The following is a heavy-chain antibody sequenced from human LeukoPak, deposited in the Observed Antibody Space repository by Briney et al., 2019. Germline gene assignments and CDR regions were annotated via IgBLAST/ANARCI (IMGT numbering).Heavy chain of an antibody. CDR3: AREAVAGTDWFDP. CDR2: IYTSGST. D-gene: IGHD6-19*01. V-gene: IGHV4-4*07. J-gene: IGHJ5*02. Sequence: SETLSLTCTVSSGPISSYHWSWIRQPAGKGLEWIGRIYTSGSTNYNPSLKSRVTMSVDTSKNQFSLKLSSVTAADTAVYYCAREAVAGTDWFDPWGQGTLVTVSS. CDR1: SGPISSYH.